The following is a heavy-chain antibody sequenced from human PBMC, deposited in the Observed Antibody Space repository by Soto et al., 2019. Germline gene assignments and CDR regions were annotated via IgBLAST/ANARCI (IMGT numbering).Heavy chain of an antibody. D-gene: IGHD3-3*01. Sequence: QITLNESGPTQVKPRQTLTLTCTFSGFSLTTSGGGVGCIRQSPGKAPEWLALIYWDDEKRYSPSRKNRLPITKDPPKNHVVLTMADLDPADTATYYCAHRVLRTVFGFVTTTAIYFDFWGQGTPVAVSS. J-gene: IGHJ4*02. CDR1: GFSLTTSGGG. CDR2: IYWDDEK. V-gene: IGHV2-5*02. CDR3: AHRVLRTVFGFVTTTAIYFDF.